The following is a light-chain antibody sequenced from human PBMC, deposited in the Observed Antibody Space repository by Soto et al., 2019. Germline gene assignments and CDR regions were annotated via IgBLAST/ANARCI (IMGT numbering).Light chain of an antibody. CDR1: SSDVGSYDH. CDR3: ISYTGSSTSYV. J-gene: IGLJ1*01. CDR2: EVS. Sequence: QSVLTQPASVSGSPGQSITISCSGTSSDVGSYDHVAWYQQFPGKTPKLMIYEVSNRPSGVSSRFSGSKSGSTASLTISGLQAEDEADYYCISYTGSSTSYVFGSGTKLTVL. V-gene: IGLV2-14*01.